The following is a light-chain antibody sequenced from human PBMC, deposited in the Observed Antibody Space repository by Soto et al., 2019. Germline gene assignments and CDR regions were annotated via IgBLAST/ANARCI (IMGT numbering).Light chain of an antibody. CDR1: RGISGW. CDR2: GAS. V-gene: IGKV1-12*01. J-gene: IGKJ5*01. Sequence: DFQMPQSPSLVSASVGARVTTPCRAVRGISGWLAWYQQRQGKAPELLIYGASSLQSGVPSRFSGSGSGTDFTLTISSLQPEDFATYYCQQANSFPLTFGQGTRLEIK. CDR3: QQANSFPLT.